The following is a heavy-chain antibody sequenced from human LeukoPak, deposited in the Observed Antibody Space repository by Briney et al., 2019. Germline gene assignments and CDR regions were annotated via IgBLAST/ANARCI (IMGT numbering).Heavy chain of an antibody. CDR1: GGSISSYH. CDR2: IYYSGST. J-gene: IGHJ6*04. Sequence: PSDTLSLICTVSGGSISSYHWSWIRQPPGKGLVWSGYIYYSGSTNYNPSLKSRVTRAVDTSKNQFSLKLSSVTAADTAVYYCARHGRRFLEWPSDVWGKGTTVTVSS. V-gene: IGHV4-59*08. D-gene: IGHD3-3*01. CDR3: ARHGRRFLEWPSDV.